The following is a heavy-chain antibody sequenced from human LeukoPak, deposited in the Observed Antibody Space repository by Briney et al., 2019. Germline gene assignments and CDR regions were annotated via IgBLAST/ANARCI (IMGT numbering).Heavy chain of an antibody. Sequence: PGGSLRLSCAASGFTFSSYEMNWVRQAPGKGLEWVSYISSSGSTIYYADSVKGRFTISRDNAKNSLYLQMNSLRAEDTAVYYCARDRSSGYYPGFEYDAFDIWGQGTMVTVSS. CDR2: ISSSGSTI. CDR3: ARDRSSGYYPGFEYDAFDI. D-gene: IGHD3-22*01. J-gene: IGHJ3*02. V-gene: IGHV3-48*03. CDR1: GFTFSSYE.